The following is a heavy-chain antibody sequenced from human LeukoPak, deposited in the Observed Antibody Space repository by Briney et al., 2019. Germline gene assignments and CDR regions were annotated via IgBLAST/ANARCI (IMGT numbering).Heavy chain of an antibody. J-gene: IGHJ4*02. CDR2: ISSNGGST. CDR3: AKDEGWLQPLFTYYFDY. V-gene: IGHV3-64*01. Sequence: PGGSLRLSCAASGFTFSSYAMHWVRQAPGKGLEYVSAISSNGGSTYYANSVKGRFTISRDNSKNTLYLQMGSLRAEDTAVYYCAKDEGWLQPLFTYYFDYWGQGTLVTVSS. D-gene: IGHD5-24*01. CDR1: GFTFSSYA.